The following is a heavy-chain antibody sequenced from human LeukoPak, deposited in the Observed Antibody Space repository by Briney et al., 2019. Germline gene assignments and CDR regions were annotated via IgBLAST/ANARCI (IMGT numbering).Heavy chain of an antibody. Sequence: GGSLRLSCAASGLTASHNVNNAMSWVRQAPGKGLEWVAGISADGDDKKYGDSVRGRFTIYRDDSRNTVHLQMNSLVAADTSTYYCARDRCLGHLLVGDPQQVLGCWFDPWGQGTRVTVSS. CDR3: ARDRCLGHLLVGDPQQVLGCWFDP. D-gene: IGHD6-13*01. CDR2: ISADGDDK. CDR1: GLTASHNV. V-gene: IGHV3-30*03. J-gene: IGHJ5*02.